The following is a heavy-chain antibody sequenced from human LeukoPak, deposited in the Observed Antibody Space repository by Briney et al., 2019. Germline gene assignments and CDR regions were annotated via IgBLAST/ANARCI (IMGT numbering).Heavy chain of an antibody. J-gene: IGHJ4*02. CDR3: ATIDDSSTVGPHNDLLDH. Sequence: GATVKISCKASDYTFADVYIHWIRQAPGKGLQWVGRIDPEDGETVYGQRFQGRVTITADTSINTSYMQVTNLAPDDTAIFYCATIDDSSTVGPHNDLLDHWGQGTQVIVSS. CDR2: IDPEDGET. D-gene: IGHD1-26*01. CDR1: DYTFADVY. V-gene: IGHV1-69-2*01.